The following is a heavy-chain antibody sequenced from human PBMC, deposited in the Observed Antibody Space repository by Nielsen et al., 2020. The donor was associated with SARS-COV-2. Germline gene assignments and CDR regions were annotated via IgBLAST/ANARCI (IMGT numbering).Heavy chain of an antibody. Sequence: ASVKVSCKASGYTFTSYVISWVRQAPGQGLEWMGWISAYNGNTNYAQKLQGRVTMTTDTSTSTAYMELRSLRSDDTAVYYCARDRHIVVVPAAPELNYYYYGMDVWGQGTTVTVSS. J-gene: IGHJ6*02. CDR3: ARDRHIVVVPAAPELNYYYYGMDV. CDR2: ISAYNGNT. CDR1: GYTFTSYV. V-gene: IGHV1-18*01. D-gene: IGHD2-2*01.